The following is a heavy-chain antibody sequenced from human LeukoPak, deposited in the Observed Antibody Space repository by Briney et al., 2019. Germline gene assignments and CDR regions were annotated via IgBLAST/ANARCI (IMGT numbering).Heavy chain of an antibody. CDR3: ARDGWPAFDY. V-gene: IGHV6-1*01. Sequence: SQTLSLTCVIAGDSVSSNTAAWNWIRQSPLRGLEWLGRTFYRSKWYNDYAGSVKSRITIGPDTSKNHFSLHLDSVTPEDTAMYYCARDGWPAFDYWGQGSLVTVSS. CDR1: GDSVSSNTAA. J-gene: IGHJ4*02. CDR2: TFYRSKWYN. D-gene: IGHD2-15*01.